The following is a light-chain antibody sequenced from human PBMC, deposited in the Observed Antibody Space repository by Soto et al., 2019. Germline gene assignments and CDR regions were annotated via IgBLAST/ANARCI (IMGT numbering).Light chain of an antibody. V-gene: IGLV1-51*02. J-gene: IGLJ7*01. CDR3: ETWDSSLGAAV. CDR1: SPNIGNDY. Sequence: QSVLTQPPSVSAAPGQKVAISCSGSSPNIGNDYVSWYQQLPGTAPKLLIYENNKRPSGIPDRFSGSKSGTSATLGITGLQSGDEADYYCETWDSSLGAAVFGGGTQLTVL. CDR2: ENN.